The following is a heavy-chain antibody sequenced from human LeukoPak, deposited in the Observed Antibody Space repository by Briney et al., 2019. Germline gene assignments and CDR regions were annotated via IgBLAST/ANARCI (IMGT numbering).Heavy chain of an antibody. Sequence: PGGSLRLSCAASGFTFSSYSMNWVRQPPGKGLEWIGSIYYSGSTYYNPSLKSRVTISVDTSKNQFSLKLGSVTAADTAVYYCARRFRDSSGWYVWFDPWGQGTLVTVSS. CDR2: IYYSGST. CDR1: GFTFSSYSMN. D-gene: IGHD6-19*01. V-gene: IGHV4-39*01. J-gene: IGHJ5*02. CDR3: ARRFRDSSGWYVWFDP.